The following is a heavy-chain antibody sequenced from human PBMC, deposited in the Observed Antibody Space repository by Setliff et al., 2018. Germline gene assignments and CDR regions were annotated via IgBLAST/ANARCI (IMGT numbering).Heavy chain of an antibody. D-gene: IGHD2-15*01. Sequence: PSETLSLTCTVSGGSVSNSGFFWGWLRQAPGKGLEWIGNIYDSGSSNYNASLKSRLIITRDTSKNQISLKLTSVTAADTAVYYCGRGFSRIEGWGNWFDPWGQGILVTLSS. CDR1: GGSVSNSGFF. V-gene: IGHV4-39*01. CDR2: IYDSGSS. CDR3: GRGFSRIEGWGNWFDP. J-gene: IGHJ5*02.